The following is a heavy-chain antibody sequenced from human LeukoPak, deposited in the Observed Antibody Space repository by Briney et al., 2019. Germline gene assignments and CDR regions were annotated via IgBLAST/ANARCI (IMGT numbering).Heavy chain of an antibody. CDR1: GYTFTNYY. D-gene: IGHD6-19*01. V-gene: IGHV1-46*01. CDR3: ARDGVAGTYYFDQ. J-gene: IGHJ4*02. CDR2: ISPSGGST. Sequence: ASVKVSCKASGYTFTNYYIHWVRRAPGQGLEWMGMISPSGGSTSYPQRFQGRVTMTRDTSTSTAYMGLSSLRSEDTGVYFCARDGVAGTYYFDQWGQGTLVTVSS.